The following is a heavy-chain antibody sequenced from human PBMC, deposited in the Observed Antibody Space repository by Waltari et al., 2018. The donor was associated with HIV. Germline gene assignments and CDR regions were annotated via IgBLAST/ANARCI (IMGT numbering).Heavy chain of an antibody. CDR1: GSTFSGYA. D-gene: IGHD3-10*01. CDR2: ISYDGNNK. J-gene: IGHJ3*01. Sequence: QVQLVESGGGVVQPGRSLRLSCLASGSTFSGYAMYWVRQAPGKGLQWVAVISYDGNNKYYADSVQGRFTISRDESQNTLYLQMNSLRVEDTAVYYCARDGHLLLPYGALDVWGQGTLVTVSS. V-gene: IGHV3-30*01. CDR3: ARDGHLLLPYGALDV.